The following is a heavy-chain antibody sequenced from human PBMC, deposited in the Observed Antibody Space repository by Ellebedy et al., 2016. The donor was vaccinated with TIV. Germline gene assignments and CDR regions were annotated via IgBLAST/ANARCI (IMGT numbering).Heavy chain of an antibody. CDR1: GYNFASYW. J-gene: IGHJ4*02. D-gene: IGHD6-19*01. Sequence: PGGSLRLSCKGSGYNFASYWITWVRQMPGKGLEWMGQIDPSDSYPKYSPSFEGHVTLSSDKSINTAYLQWTSLKSSDTAIYFCATSTVDTTGWLPPNYWGQGTLVTVSS. CDR3: ATSTVDTTGWLPPNY. V-gene: IGHV5-10-1*01. CDR2: IDPSDSYP.